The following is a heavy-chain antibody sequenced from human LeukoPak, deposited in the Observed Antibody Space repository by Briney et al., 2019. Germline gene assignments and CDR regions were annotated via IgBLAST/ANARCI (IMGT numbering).Heavy chain of an antibody. CDR2: ISYDGSNK. J-gene: IGHJ4*02. Sequence: GGSLRLSCAASGFTFSSYGMHWVRQAPGKGLEWVAVISYDGSNKYYADSVKGRFTISRDNSKNTLYLQMNSLRAEDTAVYYCAKNWNYCDYWGQGTLVTVSS. CDR3: AKNWNYCDY. CDR1: GFTFSSYG. D-gene: IGHD1-7*01. V-gene: IGHV3-30*18.